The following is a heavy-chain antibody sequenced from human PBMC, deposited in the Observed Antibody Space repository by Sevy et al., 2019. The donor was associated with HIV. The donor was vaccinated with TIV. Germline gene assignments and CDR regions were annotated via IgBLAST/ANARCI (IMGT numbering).Heavy chain of an antibody. CDR3: AVGGYSYGRSDAFDI. J-gene: IGHJ3*02. Sequence: ASVKVSCKASGYTFTSYGISWVRQAPGQGLEWMGWISAYNGNTNYAQKHKGRVTMTTDTSTSTAYMELRSLRSDDTAVYYCAVGGYSYGRSDAFDIWGQGTMVTVSS. CDR2: ISAYNGNT. V-gene: IGHV1-18*01. D-gene: IGHD5-18*01. CDR1: GYTFTSYG.